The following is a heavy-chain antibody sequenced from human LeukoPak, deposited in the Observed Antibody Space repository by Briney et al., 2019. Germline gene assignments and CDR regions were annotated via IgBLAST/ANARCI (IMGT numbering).Heavy chain of an antibody. CDR3: ARVDPDSSSTLEVFDY. J-gene: IGHJ4*02. CDR2: IYYSGRT. V-gene: IGHV4-59*11. Sequence: SDTLSLTCTVSGGSIGSHYWNWILHPQGEGLEWIGYIYYSGRTNYNPSLKSRVTISVDTSKNQFSLKLSSVTAADTAVYYCARVDPDSSSTLEVFDYWGQGTLVTVSS. D-gene: IGHD6-6*01. CDR1: GGSIGSHY.